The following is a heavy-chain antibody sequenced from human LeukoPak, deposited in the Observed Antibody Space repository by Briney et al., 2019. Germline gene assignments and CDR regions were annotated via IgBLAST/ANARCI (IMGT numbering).Heavy chain of an antibody. J-gene: IGHJ5*02. D-gene: IGHD1-26*01. CDR3: AREATGFDP. CDR2: IWYDGSYK. Sequence: GGSLRLSCAASGFTFRSYGMHWVRQAPGKGLEWVAVIWYDGSYKYYADSVKGRFTISRDNAKNSLYLQMNSLRAEDTAVYYCAREATGFDPWGQGTLVTVSS. V-gene: IGHV3-33*01. CDR1: GFTFRSYG.